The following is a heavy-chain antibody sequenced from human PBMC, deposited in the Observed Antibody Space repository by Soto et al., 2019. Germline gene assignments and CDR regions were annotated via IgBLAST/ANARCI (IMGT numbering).Heavy chain of an antibody. CDR3: AREGLNMAVGFLSCPLPFDP. CDR1: GYTFTSYD. V-gene: IGHV1-8*01. J-gene: IGHJ5*02. Sequence: QVQLVQSGAEVKKPGASVKVSCKASGYTFTSYDINWVRQATGQGLEWMGWMNPNSGNTGYAQKFQGRVTMTRNTSISTAYMELSSLRSEDTAVYYCAREGLNMAVGFLSCPLPFDPWGQGTLVTVSS. D-gene: IGHD3-3*01. CDR2: MNPNSGNT.